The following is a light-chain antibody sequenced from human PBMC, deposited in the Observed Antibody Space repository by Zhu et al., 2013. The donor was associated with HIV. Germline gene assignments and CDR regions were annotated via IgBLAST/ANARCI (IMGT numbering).Light chain of an antibody. CDR1: QTILYTSINKNS. V-gene: IGKV4-1*01. CDR3: QQYYSTPYT. J-gene: IGKJ2*01. Sequence: DIVMTQSPNSLAVSLGERATIKCKSSQTILYTSINKNSLSWFQLKPGQPPKLLIYWASFRATGVPDRFXGSGSGTDFTLTISSLQAEDVAVYYCQQYYSTPYTFGQGTKLEIK. CDR2: WAS.